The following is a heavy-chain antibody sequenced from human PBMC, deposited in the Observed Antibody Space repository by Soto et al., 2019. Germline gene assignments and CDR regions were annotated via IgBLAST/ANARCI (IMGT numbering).Heavy chain of an antibody. V-gene: IGHV3-7*01. Sequence: EVLLVESGGGLVQPGGSLRLSCAASGFTFYTDWMTWVRQAPGKGLEWVATIDGGGSAQFYVESVKGRFTISRDNSRNSLYLQMNSLGAEDTAVYYCAGEHWWNFDPWGQGTLVTVSS. CDR2: IDGGGSAQ. J-gene: IGHJ5*02. CDR3: AGEHWWNFDP. CDR1: GFTFYTDW. D-gene: IGHD2-8*02.